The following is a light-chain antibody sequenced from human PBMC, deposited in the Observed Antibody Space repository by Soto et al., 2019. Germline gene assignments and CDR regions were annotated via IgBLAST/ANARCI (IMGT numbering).Light chain of an antibody. V-gene: IGLV1-40*01. J-gene: IGLJ1*01. CDR1: SSNIGAGYD. CDR3: SSYTSSSTYV. CDR2: ANI. Sequence: QSVLTQPPSVSGAPGQRVTISCTGSSSNIGAGYDVHWYQQLPGTAPKLLIYANINRPSGVPDRFSGSKSGTSASLAITGLQAEDEADYYCSSYTSSSTYVFGTGTKLTVL.